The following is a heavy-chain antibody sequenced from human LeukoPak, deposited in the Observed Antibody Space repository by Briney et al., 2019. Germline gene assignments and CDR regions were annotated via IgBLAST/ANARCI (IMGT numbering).Heavy chain of an antibody. J-gene: IGHJ4*02. D-gene: IGHD3-10*01. CDR2: ISKTGSIA. CDR1: GFNFSSFA. CDR3: ATESFHF. Sequence: GGSLRLSCVVSGFNFSSFAMNWVRQAPGKGLEWVSIISKTGSIASRADSLKGRFTISSDNSKNTVYLLMNSLGAEDTALYYCATESFHFWGQGTLVAVSS. V-gene: IGHV3-23*01.